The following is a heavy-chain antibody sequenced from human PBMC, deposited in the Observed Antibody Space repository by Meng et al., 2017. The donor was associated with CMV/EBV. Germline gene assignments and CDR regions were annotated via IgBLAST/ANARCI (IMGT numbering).Heavy chain of an antibody. Sequence: SVKVSCKASGGTFSSYAISWVRQPPGQGREWMGGIITILGIANYAQKFQGRVTITANKSTSTAYMELSSLRSEDTAVYYCASGGLGLGYCSSTNCSYYYGMDVWGQGTTVTVSS. V-gene: IGHV1-69*10. CDR1: GGTFSSYA. CDR2: IITILGIA. CDR3: ASGGLGLGYCSSTNCSYYYGMDV. D-gene: IGHD2-2*01. J-gene: IGHJ6*02.